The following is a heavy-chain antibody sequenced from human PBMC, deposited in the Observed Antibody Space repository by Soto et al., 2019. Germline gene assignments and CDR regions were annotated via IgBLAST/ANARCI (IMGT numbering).Heavy chain of an antibody. V-gene: IGHV6-1*01. Sequence: SQTLSLTCAISVYGVSSNIAAWNWIMQSPSRGLEWLGRTYYKSQWYYDYAVSVKSRITINPDTSKNQFSLQLNSVSPEDTAVYYCARDRQSVRGVKIEVGNFDSWGQGTLVPVSS. D-gene: IGHD3-10*01. CDR3: ARDRQSVRGVKIEVGNFDS. CDR1: VYGVSSNIAA. CDR2: TYYKSQWYY. J-gene: IGHJ4*02.